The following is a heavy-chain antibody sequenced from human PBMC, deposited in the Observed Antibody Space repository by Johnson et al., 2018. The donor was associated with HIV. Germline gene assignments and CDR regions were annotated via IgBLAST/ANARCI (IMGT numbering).Heavy chain of an antibody. J-gene: IGHJ3*02. Sequence: QMLLVESGGGVVQPGRSLRLSCAASGFTFSSYGMHWVRQAPGKGLEWVAFIRYDGSNKYYADSVKGRFTISRDNAKKSLYLQMNSLRVEDTAVYYCATRDPTHRPGVFDIWGQGTMVIVSS. CDR3: ATRDPTHRPGVFDI. CDR2: IRYDGSNK. V-gene: IGHV3-33*03. CDR1: GFTFSSYG. D-gene: IGHD1-14*01.